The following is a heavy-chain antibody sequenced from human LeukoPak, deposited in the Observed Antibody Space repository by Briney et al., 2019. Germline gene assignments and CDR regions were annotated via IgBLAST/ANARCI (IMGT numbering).Heavy chain of an antibody. CDR2: VSKTGNT. Sequence: SETLSLTCTVSSASFTTHYWAWLRQPPGKGLGWIGFVSKTGNTNYNPSLKSRVTISADTSKNIFSLKLRTLTAADTAVYFCARRGAPSKLYYFDSWGPGTLVIVSS. J-gene: IGHJ4*02. CDR1: SASFTTHY. D-gene: IGHD1-26*01. V-gene: IGHV4-59*08. CDR3: ARRGAPSKLYYFDS.